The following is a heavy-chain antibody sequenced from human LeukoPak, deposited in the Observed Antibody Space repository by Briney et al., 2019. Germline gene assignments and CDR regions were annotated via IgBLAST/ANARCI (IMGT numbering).Heavy chain of an antibody. Sequence: SVKVSCKASGGTFSSYAISWVRQAPGQGLEWMGGIIPIFGTANYAQKFQGRVTITTDESTSTAYMELSSLRSEDTAVYYCAIRHCSSTSCYLAYYYYYMDVWGKGTTVTVSS. J-gene: IGHJ6*03. CDR1: GGTFSSYA. CDR2: IIPIFGTA. CDR3: AIRHCSSTSCYLAYYYYYMDV. V-gene: IGHV1-69*05. D-gene: IGHD2-2*01.